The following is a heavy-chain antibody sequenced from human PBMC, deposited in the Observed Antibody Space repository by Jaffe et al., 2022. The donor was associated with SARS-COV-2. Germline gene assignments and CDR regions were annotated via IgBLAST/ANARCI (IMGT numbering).Heavy chain of an antibody. J-gene: IGHJ4*02. V-gene: IGHV3-9*01. CDR3: AKGGVEMATILGY. CDR1: GFTFDDYA. D-gene: IGHD5-12*01. CDR2: ISWNSGSI. Sequence: EVQLVESGGGLVQPGRSLRLSCAASGFTFDDYAMHWVRQAPGKGLEWVSGISWNSGSIGYADSVKGRFTISRDNAKNSLYLQMNSLRAEDTALYYCAKGGVEMATILGYWGQGTLVTVSS.